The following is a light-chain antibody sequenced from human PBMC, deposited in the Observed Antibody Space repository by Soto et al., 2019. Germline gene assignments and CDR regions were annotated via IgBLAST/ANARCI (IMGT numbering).Light chain of an antibody. CDR3: HHRSSWPTLT. J-gene: IGKJ5*01. V-gene: IGKV3-11*01. CDR2: AAS. Sequence: VKTQSPDTLAVSPGARATLSCRVSQSVSRYLAWYQQKPGEAPRLFIYAASYRATGIPARFSGSWSGKDSSITSSHPQPEDFAAFCCHHRSSWPTLTSGRGTGLEIK. CDR1: QSVSRY.